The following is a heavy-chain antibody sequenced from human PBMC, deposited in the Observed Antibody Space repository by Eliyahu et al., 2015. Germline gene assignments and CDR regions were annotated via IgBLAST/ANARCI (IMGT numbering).Heavy chain of an antibody. CDR2: INSDGSTI. V-gene: IGHV3-74*01. CDR3: ARAGNFRFDY. CDR1: GFTFXTYW. Sequence: EVQLVESGGGLVQPGGSLRLACGVSGFTFXTYWFHWFRQAPGKGLXWVXRINSDGSTIDYADSVKGRFTISRDNAKNTLYLQMNSLRAEDTAVYYCARAGNFRFDYWGQGTLLTVSS. D-gene: IGHD1-1*01. J-gene: IGHJ4*02.